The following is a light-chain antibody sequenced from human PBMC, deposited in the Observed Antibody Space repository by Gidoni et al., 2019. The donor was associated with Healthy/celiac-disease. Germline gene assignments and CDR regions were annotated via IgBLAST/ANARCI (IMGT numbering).Light chain of an antibody. Sequence: DIVMTQSPLSLPFTPGRPASISCRSSQSLLHSNGYNYLDWYLQKPGQAPQLLIYLGSNRASGVPDRFSGSGSGTDFTLKISRVEAEDVGVYYCMQALQTPPTFGQGTKLEIK. V-gene: IGKV2-28*01. J-gene: IGKJ2*01. CDR2: LGS. CDR1: QSLLHSNGYNY. CDR3: MQALQTPPT.